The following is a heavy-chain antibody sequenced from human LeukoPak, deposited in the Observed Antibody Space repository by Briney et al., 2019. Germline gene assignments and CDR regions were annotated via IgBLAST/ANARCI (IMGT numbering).Heavy chain of an antibody. J-gene: IGHJ4*02. Sequence: ASVKVSRKASGYTFTGYYMHWVRQAPGQGLEWMGWINPNSGGTNYAQKFQGRVTMTRDTSISTAYMELSRLRSDDTAVYYCARAYKRITIFGVVIRHFDYWGQGTLVTVSS. V-gene: IGHV1-2*02. CDR1: GYTFTGYY. CDR3: ARAYKRITIFGVVIRHFDY. CDR2: INPNSGGT. D-gene: IGHD3-3*01.